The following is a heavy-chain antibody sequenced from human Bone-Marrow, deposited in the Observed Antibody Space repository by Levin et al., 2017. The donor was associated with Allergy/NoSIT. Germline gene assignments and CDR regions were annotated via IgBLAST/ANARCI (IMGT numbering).Heavy chain of an antibody. J-gene: IGHJ6*02. CDR1: GYTFTSYD. D-gene: IGHD3-3*01. CDR2: MNPNSGNT. CDR3: AREGNYYDFWSGYYNYYYYGMDV. V-gene: IGHV1-8*01. Sequence: GESLKISCKASGYTFTSYDINWVRQATGQGLEWMGWMNPNSGNTGYAQKFQGRVTMTRNTSISTAYMELSSLRSEDTAVYYCAREGNYYDFWSGYYNYYYYGMDVWGQGTTVTVSS.